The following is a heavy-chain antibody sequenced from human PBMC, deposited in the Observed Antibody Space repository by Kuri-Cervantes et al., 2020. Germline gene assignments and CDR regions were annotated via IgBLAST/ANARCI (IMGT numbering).Heavy chain of an antibody. J-gene: IGHJ5*02. Sequence: GGSLRLSCTASGFTFGDYAMSWVRQAPGKGLEWVGFIRSKAYGGTTEYAASVKGRFTISRDDSKSIAYLQMNSLKTEDTAVYYCTRDPQGAVVVAATSDRNWFDPWGQGTLVTVSS. CDR2: IRSKAYGGTT. CDR3: TRDPQGAVVVAATSDRNWFDP. V-gene: IGHV3-49*04. D-gene: IGHD2-15*01. CDR1: GFTFGDYA.